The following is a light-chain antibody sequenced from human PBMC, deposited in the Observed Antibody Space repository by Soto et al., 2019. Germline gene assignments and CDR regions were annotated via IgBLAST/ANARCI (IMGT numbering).Light chain of an antibody. CDR2: DAS. V-gene: IGKV1-33*01. CDR3: QQYDNLPLG. Sequence: DIQMTQSPSSLSASVGDRVTITCQASQDISNYLNWYQQKPGKAPKLLIYDASNLETGVPSRFSGSRSGKNFTFTISSPQPEDIATYYCQQYDNLPLGFGGGTKVEIK. CDR1: QDISNY. J-gene: IGKJ4*01.